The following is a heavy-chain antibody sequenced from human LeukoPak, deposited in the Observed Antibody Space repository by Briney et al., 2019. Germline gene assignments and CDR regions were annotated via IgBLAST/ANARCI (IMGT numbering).Heavy chain of an antibody. D-gene: IGHD6-19*01. CDR3: ARHDPSSGWFNWFDP. J-gene: IGHJ5*02. CDR1: GGSISSYY. CDR2: IYTSGST. Sequence: SETLSLTCTVSGGSISSYYRSWIRQPPGKGLEWIGYIYTSGSTNYNPSLKSRVTISVDTSKNQFSLKLSSVTAADTAVYYCARHDPSSGWFNWFDPWRQGTLVTVSS. V-gene: IGHV4-4*09.